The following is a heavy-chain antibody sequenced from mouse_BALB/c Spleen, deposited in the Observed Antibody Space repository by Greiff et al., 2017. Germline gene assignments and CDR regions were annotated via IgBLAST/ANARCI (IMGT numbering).Heavy chain of an antibody. CDR1: GFNIKDTY. CDR2: IDPANGNT. J-gene: IGHJ4*01. V-gene: IGHV14-3*02. Sequence: LVESGAELVKPGASVKLSCTASGFNIKDTYMHWVKQRPEQGLEWIGRIDPANGNTKYDPKFQGKATITADTSSNTAYLQLSSLTSEDTAVYYCARADSYAMDYWGQGTSVTVSS. CDR3: ARADSYAMDY.